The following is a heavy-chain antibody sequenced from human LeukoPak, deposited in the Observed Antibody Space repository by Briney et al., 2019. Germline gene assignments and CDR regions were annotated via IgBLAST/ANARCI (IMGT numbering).Heavy chain of an antibody. V-gene: IGHV1-2*02. CDR3: ARDNQEVSAGSNGYDGGWFDP. CDR1: GDTLTGLY. CDR2: INAKSGAT. Sequence: ASVKVSCKASGDTLTGLYIHWVRQAPGQGLEWIGWINAKSGATSYAQTFQDRVTMTRDNSTNATFMELTRLTPDDTAMFYCARDNQEVSAGSNGYDGGWFDPWGQGTLVTVSS. J-gene: IGHJ5*02. D-gene: IGHD4-11*01.